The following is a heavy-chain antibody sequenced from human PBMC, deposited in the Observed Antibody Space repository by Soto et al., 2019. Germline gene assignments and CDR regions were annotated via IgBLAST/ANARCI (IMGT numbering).Heavy chain of an antibody. Sequence: SETLSLTCTVSGGSISSYYWSWIRQPAGKGLEWIGRIYTSGSTNYNPSLKSRVTMSVDASKNQFSLKLSSVTAADTALYYCARGMTPPGAPAWYYFDSWGQGTLVTVSS. CDR1: GGSISSYY. CDR3: ARGMTPPGAPAWYYFDS. V-gene: IGHV4-4*07. D-gene: IGHD2-8*02. J-gene: IGHJ4*02. CDR2: IYTSGST.